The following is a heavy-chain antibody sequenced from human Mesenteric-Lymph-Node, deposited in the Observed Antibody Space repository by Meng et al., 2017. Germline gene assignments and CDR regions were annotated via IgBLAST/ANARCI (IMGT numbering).Heavy chain of an antibody. CDR1: GYTFTGYY. Sequence: ASVKVSCKASGYTFTGYYMHWVRQAPGQGREWMGRINPNSGGTNYAQKFQGRVIMTRNTSSSTAYMELSKLRSDETDVYYCARERLLSRPEFGVVITIYHYYGMDVWGQGTTVTVSS. D-gene: IGHD3-3*01. CDR2: INPNSGGT. J-gene: IGHJ6*02. CDR3: ARERLLSRPEFGVVITIYHYYGMDV. V-gene: IGHV1-2*05.